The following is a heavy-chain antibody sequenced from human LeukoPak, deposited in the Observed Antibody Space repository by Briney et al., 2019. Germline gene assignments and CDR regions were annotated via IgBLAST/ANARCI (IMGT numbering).Heavy chain of an antibody. CDR2: INGDGSAT. J-gene: IGHJ4*02. D-gene: IGHD7-27*01. V-gene: IGHV3-74*01. Sequence: GGSLRLSCAASGFTFSGHWMYWLRQAPGKGLAWVSRINGDGSATNYADSMEGRFTISRDNPKNIVYVQKNSLREDDTAIYYCARDINWGQVYYWGQGTLVTVSS. CDR3: ARDINWGQVYY. CDR1: GFTFSGHW.